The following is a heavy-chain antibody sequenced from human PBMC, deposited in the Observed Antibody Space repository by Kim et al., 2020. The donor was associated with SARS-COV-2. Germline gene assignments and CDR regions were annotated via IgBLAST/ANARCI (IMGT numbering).Heavy chain of an antibody. J-gene: IGHJ4*02. V-gene: IGHV3-43D*03. Sequence: GGSLRLSCAASGFTFDDYAMHWVRQAPGKGLEWVSLISWDGGSTYYVDSVKGRFTISRDNSKNSLYLQMNSLRAEDTALYYCAKDIGRIQLWYEFDYWGQGTLVTVSS. D-gene: IGHD5-18*01. CDR1: GFTFDDYA. CDR3: AKDIGRIQLWYEFDY. CDR2: ISWDGGST.